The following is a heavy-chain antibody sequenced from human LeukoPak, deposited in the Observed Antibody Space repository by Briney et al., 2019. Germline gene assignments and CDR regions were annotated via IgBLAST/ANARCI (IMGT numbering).Heavy chain of an antibody. D-gene: IGHD6-13*01. V-gene: IGHV4-34*01. CDR1: GGSFSGYY. J-gene: IGHJ4*02. Sequence: PSETLSLTCAVHGGSFSGYYWSWIRQPPGKGLEWIGEINHSGSTNYNPSLKSRVTISVDTSKNQFSLKLSSVTAADTAVYYCARGSSWQRYFDYWGQGTLVTVSS. CDR3: ARGSSWQRYFDY. CDR2: INHSGST.